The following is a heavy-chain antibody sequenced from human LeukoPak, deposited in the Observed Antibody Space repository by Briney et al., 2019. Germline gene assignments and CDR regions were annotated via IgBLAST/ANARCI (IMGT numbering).Heavy chain of an antibody. CDR3: ARAKGDNWNYAIWAFDI. D-gene: IGHD1-7*01. CDR1: GGSISSGSYY. J-gene: IGHJ3*02. CDR2: IYTSGST. Sequence: SETLSLTCTVSGGSISSGSYYWSWIRQPAGKGLEWIGRIYTSGSTNYNPSLKSRVTISVDTSKNQFSLKLSSVTAADTAVYYCARAKGDNWNYAIWAFDIWGQGTMVTVSS. V-gene: IGHV4-61*02.